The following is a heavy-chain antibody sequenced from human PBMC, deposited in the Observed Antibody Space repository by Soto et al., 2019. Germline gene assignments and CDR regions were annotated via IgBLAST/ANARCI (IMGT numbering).Heavy chain of an antibody. D-gene: IGHD7-27*01. Sequence: EVQLVESGGGFVQPGRSLRLSCAASGFTFDDYAMHWVRQAPGKGLEWVSAINWNSVSIAYADSVKGQFTISRDNAKNSLYLKMNTLKAEETALYYCAKDIRRRSGYGMDVWGQGTTVTVSS. CDR1: GFTFDDYA. J-gene: IGHJ6*02. CDR2: INWNSVSI. V-gene: IGHV3-9*01. CDR3: AKDIRRRSGYGMDV.